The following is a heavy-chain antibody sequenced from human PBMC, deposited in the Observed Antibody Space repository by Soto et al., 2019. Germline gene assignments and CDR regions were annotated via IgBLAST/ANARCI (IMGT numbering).Heavy chain of an antibody. D-gene: IGHD3-22*01. V-gene: IGHV4-39*07. CDR2: IYYSGST. Sequence: SETLSLTCTVSGGSVSSSSYYWGWIRQPPGKGLEWIGSIYYSGSTYYNPSLKSRVTISVDTSKNQFSLKLSSVTAADTAVYYCARDPHYYGSSAHHFDYWGQGILVTAPQ. CDR1: GGSVSSSSYY. CDR3: ARDPHYYGSSAHHFDY. J-gene: IGHJ4*02.